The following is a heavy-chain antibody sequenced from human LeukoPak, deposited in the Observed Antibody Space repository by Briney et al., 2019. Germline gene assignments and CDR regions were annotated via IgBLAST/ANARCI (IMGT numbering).Heavy chain of an antibody. CDR3: AKDQGITNPNLDF. D-gene: IGHD1-1*01. J-gene: IGHJ4*02. V-gene: IGHV3-66*01. Sequence: GGSLRLSCAASGFTVSSNYMSWVRQAPGKGLEWVSVIYSGGSTYYADSVKGRFTISRDNSKNTLYLQMNSLRAEDTAVYYWAKDQGITNPNLDFWGQGTPVTVSS. CDR2: IYSGGST. CDR1: GFTVSSNY.